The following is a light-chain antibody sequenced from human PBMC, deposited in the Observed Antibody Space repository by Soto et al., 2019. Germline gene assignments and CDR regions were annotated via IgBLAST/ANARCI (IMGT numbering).Light chain of an antibody. CDR2: DAS. CDR1: QTVGSN. J-gene: IGKJ2*01. V-gene: IGKV3D-15*01. CDR3: QQYNYWPRT. Sequence: EIVMTQSPATLSVSPGERATLSCRASQTVGSNLAWYQQKRGQAPRLLIYDASTRATGIPARFSGSGSGTEFTLTISSLQSEDFVVYYCQQYNYWPRTFGLGT.